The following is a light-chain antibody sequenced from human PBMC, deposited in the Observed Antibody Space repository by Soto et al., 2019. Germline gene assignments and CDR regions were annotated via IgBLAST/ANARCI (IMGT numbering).Light chain of an antibody. CDR3: HQTYSTPQT. V-gene: IGKV1-39*01. CDR1: QTISSW. CDR2: SAS. Sequence: DIQMTQSPSTLSGSVGDRVTITCRASQTISSWLAWYQHKPGKAPKLLIYSASTLQSGVPSRFSGSGSGTDFTLTITSLQPEDFGTYYCHQTYSTPQTFGQGTRVEIK. J-gene: IGKJ1*01.